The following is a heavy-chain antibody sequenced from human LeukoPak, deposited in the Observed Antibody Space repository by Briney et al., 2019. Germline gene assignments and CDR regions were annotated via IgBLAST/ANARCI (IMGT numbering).Heavy chain of an antibody. CDR1: SGSFSGYY. J-gene: IGHJ6*03. CDR3: ARTTEGGYTYDYFYYYYMDV. V-gene: IGHV4-34*01. CDR2: INHSGST. D-gene: IGHD5-18*01. Sequence: SETLSLTCAVYSGSFSGYYWSWIRQPPGKGLEWIGEINHSGSTNYNPSLKSRVTISVDTSKNHFSLKLSSVTAADTAVYYCARTTEGGYTYDYFYYYYMDVWGKGTSVTISS.